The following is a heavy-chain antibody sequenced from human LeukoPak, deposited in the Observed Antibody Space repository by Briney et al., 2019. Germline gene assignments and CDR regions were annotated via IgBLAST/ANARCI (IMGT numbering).Heavy chain of an antibody. J-gene: IGHJ5*02. D-gene: IGHD6-19*01. CDR3: ARDTYSSGWYIHHWFDP. CDR1: GGSLSSSSYY. CDR2: IYYSGST. V-gene: IGHV4-39*07. Sequence: PSETLSLTCTVSGGSLSSSSYYWGWLRQPPGNGLEWIGSIYYSGSTYYNPSLKSRVTISVDTSKNQFSLKLSSVTAADTAVYYCARDTYSSGWYIHHWFDPWGQGTLVTVSS.